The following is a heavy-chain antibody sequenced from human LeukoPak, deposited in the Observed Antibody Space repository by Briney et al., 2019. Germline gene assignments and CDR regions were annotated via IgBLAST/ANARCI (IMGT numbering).Heavy chain of an antibody. CDR3: ARGGDSSGFDY. Sequence: SVKVSCKASGGTFSSYTISWVRQAPGQGLEWMGRIVPILGIANYAQKFQGRVTITADKSTSTAYMELSSLRSEDTAVYYCARGGDSSGFDYWGQGTLVTVSS. J-gene: IGHJ4*02. V-gene: IGHV1-69*02. D-gene: IGHD3-22*01. CDR2: IVPILGIA. CDR1: GGTFSSYT.